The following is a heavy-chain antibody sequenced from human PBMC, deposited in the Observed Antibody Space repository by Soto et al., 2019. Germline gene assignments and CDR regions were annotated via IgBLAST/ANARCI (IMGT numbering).Heavy chain of an antibody. J-gene: IGHJ4*02. CDR1: GGSISSGGYY. CDR2: IYYSGST. V-gene: IGHV4-31*03. CDR3: ARGRTSSPTPGDY. Sequence: QVQLQESGPGLVKPSQTLSLTCTVSGGSISSGGYYWSWIRQHPGKGLEWIGYIYYSGSTYYNPSLKCRVTISVDKSKNQFSLKLSSVTAADTAVYYCARGRTSSPTPGDYWGQGTLVTVSS. D-gene: IGHD2-2*01.